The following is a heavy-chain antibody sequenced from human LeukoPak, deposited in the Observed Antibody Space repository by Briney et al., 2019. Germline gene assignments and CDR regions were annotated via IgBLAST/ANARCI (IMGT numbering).Heavy chain of an antibody. V-gene: IGHV3-66*01. CDR1: GFXVNSNY. D-gene: IGHD1-26*01. CDR2: VYSGDRT. Sequence: PGGSLRLSCAASGFXVNSNYMSWVRQAPGKGLEWVSVVYSGDRTYYADSVKGRFTISRDDSTNTLYLLMNSLRAEDTAVYYCARGYLIDYWGQGTLVTVSS. CDR3: ARGYLIDY. J-gene: IGHJ4*02.